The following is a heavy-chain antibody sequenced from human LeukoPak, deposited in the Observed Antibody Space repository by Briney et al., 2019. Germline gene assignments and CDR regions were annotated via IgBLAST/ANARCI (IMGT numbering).Heavy chain of an antibody. D-gene: IGHD3-16*02. CDR1: GFTFSSYW. V-gene: IGHV3-7*01. Sequence: GGSLRLSCAASGFTFSSYWMSWVRQAPGKGLEWVANIKQDGSEKYYVDSVKGRFTISRDNAKNSLYLQMNSLRAEDTAVYYCARDRVWGSYRYTAVDYWGQGTLVTVSS. CDR3: ARDRVWGSYRYTAVDY. CDR2: IKQDGSEK. J-gene: IGHJ4*02.